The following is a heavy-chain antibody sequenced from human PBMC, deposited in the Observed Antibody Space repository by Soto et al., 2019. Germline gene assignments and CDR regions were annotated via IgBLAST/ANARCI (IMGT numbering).Heavy chain of an antibody. J-gene: IGHJ3*02. CDR1: GFTFSSYG. Sequence: GGSLRLSCAASGFTFSSYGMHWVRQAPGNGLEWVAVISYDGSEKYYADSVKGRFTISRASSKNTLYLQMNSLRAEDTAVYYCAKDRPWFGELLSSAFDIWGQGTMVTVSS. CDR2: ISYDGSEK. D-gene: IGHD3-10*01. CDR3: AKDRPWFGELLSSAFDI. V-gene: IGHV3-30*18.